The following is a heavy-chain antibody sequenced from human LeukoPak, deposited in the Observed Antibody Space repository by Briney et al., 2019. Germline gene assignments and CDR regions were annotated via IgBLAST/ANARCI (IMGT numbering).Heavy chain of an antibody. J-gene: IGHJ4*02. V-gene: IGHV5-51*01. D-gene: IGHD6-19*01. CDR1: GYSFTSNW. Sequence: GESLKISCKGSGYSFTSNWIGWVRQMPGKGLEWMGFIYPGDSDTRYSPSFQGQVTISADKSISTAYLQWSSLKASDTAMYYCARRVAVAGTSYFDYWGQGTLVTVSS. CDR2: IYPGDSDT. CDR3: ARRVAVAGTSYFDY.